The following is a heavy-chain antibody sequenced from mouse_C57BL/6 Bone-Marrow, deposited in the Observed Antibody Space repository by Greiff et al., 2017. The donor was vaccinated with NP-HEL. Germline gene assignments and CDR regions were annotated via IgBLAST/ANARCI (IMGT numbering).Heavy chain of an antibody. Sequence: QVHVKQSGAELVRPGASVKLSCKASGYTFTDYYINWVKQRPGQGLEWIARIYPGSGNTYYNEKFKGKATLTAEKSSSTAYMQLSCLTSEDSAVYFCARSVTTVVATNAMDYWGQGTSVTVSS. CDR3: ARSVTTVVATNAMDY. CDR2: IYPGSGNT. CDR1: GYTFTDYY. V-gene: IGHV1-76*01. J-gene: IGHJ4*01. D-gene: IGHD1-1*01.